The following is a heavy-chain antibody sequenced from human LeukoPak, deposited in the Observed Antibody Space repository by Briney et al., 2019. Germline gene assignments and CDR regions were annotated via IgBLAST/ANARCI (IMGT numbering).Heavy chain of an antibody. D-gene: IGHD5-18*01. V-gene: IGHV3-30*02. CDR3: AKDTASSWWYFDL. CDR1: GFTFSSYG. CDR2: IRYDGSNK. Sequence: GGSLRLSCAASGFTFSSYGMHWVRQAPGKGLEWVAFIRYDGSNKYYADSVKGQFTISRDNSKNTLYLQMNSLRAEDTAVYYCAKDTASSWWYFDLWGRGTLVTVSS. J-gene: IGHJ2*01.